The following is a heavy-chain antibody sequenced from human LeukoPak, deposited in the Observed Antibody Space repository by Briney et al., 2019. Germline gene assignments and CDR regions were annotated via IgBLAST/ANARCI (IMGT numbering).Heavy chain of an antibody. Sequence: GGSLRLSCAGSGFIFNNYAMHWVRQPPGKGLEWVSGISWNSGTIDYADSVRGRYTISRDNTKNSLYLQMSSLRAEDTAVYYCASDRGWRTSGYYLYYFEYWGQGTLVTFSS. J-gene: IGHJ4*02. D-gene: IGHD3-3*01. CDR1: GFIFNNYA. CDR3: ASDRGWRTSGYYLYYFEY. V-gene: IGHV3-9*01. CDR2: ISWNSGTI.